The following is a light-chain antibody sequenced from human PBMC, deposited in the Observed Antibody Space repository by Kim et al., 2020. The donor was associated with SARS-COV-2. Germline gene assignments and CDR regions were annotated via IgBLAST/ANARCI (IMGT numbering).Light chain of an antibody. Sequence: RVTISCTGSSSNIGAGYDVHGYQQLPGTAPKLLIYDNNNRPSGVPDRFSGSKSGTSASLAITGLQAEDEADYYCQSYDSSLTGSVFGGGTKLTVL. CDR3: QSYDSSLTGSV. CDR2: DNN. CDR1: SSNIGAGYD. V-gene: IGLV1-40*01. J-gene: IGLJ3*02.